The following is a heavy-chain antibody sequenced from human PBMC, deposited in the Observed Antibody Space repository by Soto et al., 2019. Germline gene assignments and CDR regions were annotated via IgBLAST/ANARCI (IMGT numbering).Heavy chain of an antibody. Sequence: ASVQVSCKASRWTFRTNCIIWVRQAPGQGLEWVGWIRPDNGNRKSAQRLQGRVTLTTDTSASTAYMELRSLTSDDTAMYYCARDKESNRYNDWGQGTLVTVSS. V-gene: IGHV1-18*01. D-gene: IGHD1-20*01. J-gene: IGHJ1*01. CDR1: RWTFRTNC. CDR3: ARDKESNRYND. CDR2: IRPDNGNR.